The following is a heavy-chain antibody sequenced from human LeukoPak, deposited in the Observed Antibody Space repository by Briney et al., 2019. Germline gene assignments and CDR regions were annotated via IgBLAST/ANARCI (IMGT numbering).Heavy chain of an antibody. D-gene: IGHD5-18*01. CDR1: GFTFSDYY. CDR3: AKRSGSYGSLFDY. CDR2: ISSSCTTT. J-gene: IGHJ4*01. Sequence: PGGSLRLSCATSGFTFSDYYMSWIRQAPGKGLEWVSYISSSCTTTHYADSVKGRFTISRDNAKNSLYLQVNSLRAEDTAVYYRAKRSGSYGSLFDYWGQGTLVTVSS. V-gene: IGHV3-11*04.